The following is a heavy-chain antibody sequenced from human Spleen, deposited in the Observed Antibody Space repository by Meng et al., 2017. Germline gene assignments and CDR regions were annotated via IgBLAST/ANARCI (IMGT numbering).Heavy chain of an antibody. CDR3: ARAPSGVSDPHYFDY. J-gene: IGHJ4*02. CDR1: GYNFNTYW. Sequence: GESLKISCKGSGYNFNTYWIGWVRQMPGKGLEWMGIFYPGDSDTRYSPSFRGQVTISIDKSISTAYLQWSSLKASDTAMYYCARAPSGVSDPHYFDYWGQGTLVTVSS. D-gene: IGHD1-26*01. CDR2: FYPGDSDT. V-gene: IGHV5-51*01.